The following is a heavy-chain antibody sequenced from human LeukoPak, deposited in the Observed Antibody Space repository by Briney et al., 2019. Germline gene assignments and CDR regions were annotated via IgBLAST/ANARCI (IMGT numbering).Heavy chain of an antibody. Sequence: PSETLSLTCTVSGGSITNNNYYWDWIRQPPGKGLEWIGDLYYSGSTNYNPSLKSRVTISVDTSKNQFSLKLSSVTAADTAVYYCARDHYGLFDYWGQGTLVAVSS. CDR2: LYYSGST. CDR1: GGSITNNNYY. D-gene: IGHD4-17*01. V-gene: IGHV4-39*07. J-gene: IGHJ4*02. CDR3: ARDHYGLFDY.